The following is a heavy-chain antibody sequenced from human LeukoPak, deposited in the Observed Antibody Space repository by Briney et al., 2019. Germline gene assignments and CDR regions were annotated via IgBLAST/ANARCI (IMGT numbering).Heavy chain of an antibody. CDR2: INHSGST. J-gene: IGHJ4*02. V-gene: IGHV4-34*01. Sequence: SETLSLTCAVYGGSFSGYYWSWVRQPPEKGLEWIGEINHSGSTNYNPSLKSRVTISVDTSKNQFSLELTSVTAADTAVYYCARRRYDASGYYPSRGRYFDYWGQGTLVTVSS. D-gene: IGHD3-22*01. CDR1: GGSFSGYY. CDR3: ARRRYDASGYYPSRGRYFDY.